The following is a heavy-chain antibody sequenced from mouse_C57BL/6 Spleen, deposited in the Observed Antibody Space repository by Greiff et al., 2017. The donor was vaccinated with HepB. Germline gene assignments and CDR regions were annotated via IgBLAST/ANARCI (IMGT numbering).Heavy chain of an antibody. CDR3: ASTTGTWFAY. CDR1: GYSITSGYY. Sequence: VQLQQSGPGLVKPSQSLSLTCSVTGYSITSGYYWNWIRQFPGNKLEWMGYISYDGSNNYNPSLKNRISITRDTSKNQFFLKLNSVTTEDTATYYCASTTGTWFAYWGQGTLVTVSA. V-gene: IGHV3-6*01. D-gene: IGHD4-1*01. CDR2: ISYDGSN. J-gene: IGHJ3*01.